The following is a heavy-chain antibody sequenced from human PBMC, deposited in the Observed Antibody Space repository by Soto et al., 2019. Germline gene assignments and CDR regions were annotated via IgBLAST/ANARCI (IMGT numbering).Heavy chain of an antibody. Sequence: SETLSLTCTVSGGSISSGGYYWSWIRQHPGKGLEWIGYIYYSGSTYYNPSLKSRVTISVDTSKNQFSLKLSSVTAADTAVYYCARVDYYGSGSYHWFDPWGQGTLVTVSS. J-gene: IGHJ5*02. CDR2: IYYSGST. CDR3: ARVDYYGSGSYHWFDP. V-gene: IGHV4-31*03. D-gene: IGHD3-10*01. CDR1: GGSISSGGYY.